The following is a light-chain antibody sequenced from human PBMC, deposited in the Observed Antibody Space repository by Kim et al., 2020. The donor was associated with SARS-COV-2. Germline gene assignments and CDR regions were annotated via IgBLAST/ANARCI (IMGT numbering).Light chain of an antibody. CDR3: QQRSNWPPTTT. CDR1: QSVSSY. CDR2: DAS. J-gene: IGKJ4*01. V-gene: IGKV3-11*02. Sequence: SPGERATLPSRASQSVSSYLAWYQQRPGQAPRLLTYDASNRATGIPARFSGSGSGRDLTLTISSLEPEDCAVYYCQQRSNWPPTTTFGGGTKVEI.